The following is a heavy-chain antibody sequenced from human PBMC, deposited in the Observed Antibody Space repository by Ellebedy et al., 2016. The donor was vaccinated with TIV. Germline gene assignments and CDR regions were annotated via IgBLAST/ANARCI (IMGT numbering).Heavy chain of an antibody. J-gene: IGHJ4*02. CDR2: ISGSGTST. V-gene: IGHV3-23*01. D-gene: IGHD3-10*01. CDR3: ARDSVYGSGSYCLDI. Sequence: GESLKISCAASGFTFSSYAMSWVRQAPGKGLEWVSTISGSGTSTYYADSVKGRFTISRDNSKNTLYLQMNRLRAEDTAVYYCARDSVYGSGSYCLDIWGQGTLVTVSS. CDR1: GFTFSSYA.